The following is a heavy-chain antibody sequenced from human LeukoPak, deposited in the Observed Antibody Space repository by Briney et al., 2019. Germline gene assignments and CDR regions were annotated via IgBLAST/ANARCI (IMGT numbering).Heavy chain of an antibody. J-gene: IGHJ5*02. Sequence: ASVKVSCKVSGYTLTELSMHWVRQAPGKGLEWMGGFDPEDGETIYAQKFQGRVTMTEDTSTDTAYMELSSLRSEDTAEYYCATDLWGVRGVQPFYNWFDPWGQGTLVTVSS. CDR2: FDPEDGET. CDR3: ATDLWGVRGVQPFYNWFDP. CDR1: GYTLTELS. D-gene: IGHD3-10*01. V-gene: IGHV1-24*01.